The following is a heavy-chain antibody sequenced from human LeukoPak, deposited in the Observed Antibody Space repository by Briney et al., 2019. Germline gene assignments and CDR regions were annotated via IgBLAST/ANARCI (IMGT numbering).Heavy chain of an antibody. CDR3: ARVGITMVRGVSVGY. J-gene: IGHJ4*02. CDR2: IYHSGST. CDR1: GYSISSGYY. D-gene: IGHD3-10*01. Sequence: SETLSLTCTVSGYSISSGYYWGWIRQPPGKGLEWIGSIYHSGSTYYNPSLKSRVTISVDTSKNQFSLKLSSVTAAGTAVYYCARVGITMVRGVSVGYWGQGTLVTVSS. V-gene: IGHV4-38-2*02.